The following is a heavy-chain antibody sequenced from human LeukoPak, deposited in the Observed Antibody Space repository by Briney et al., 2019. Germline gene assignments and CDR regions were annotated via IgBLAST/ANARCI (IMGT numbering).Heavy chain of an antibody. D-gene: IGHD6-13*01. CDR2: ISAYNGNT. J-gene: IGHJ4*02. CDR3: ARDRGSSWYQPFDY. CDR1: GYTFTTYG. Sequence: ASVKVSCKASGYTFTTYGISWVRQAPGQGLEWMGWISAYNGNTNFAQKLQGRVTMTTDTSTSTAYMELRSLRSDDTAVYYCARDRGSSWYQPFDYWGQGTLVTVFS. V-gene: IGHV1-18*01.